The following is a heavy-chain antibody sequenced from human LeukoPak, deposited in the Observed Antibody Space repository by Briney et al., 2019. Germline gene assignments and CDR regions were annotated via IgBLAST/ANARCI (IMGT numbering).Heavy chain of an antibody. CDR1: GGSISSSSYY. V-gene: IGHV4-39*01. J-gene: IGHJ4*02. CDR3: ARGSEGHIWVPEYYFDY. Sequence: SETLSLTCTVSGGSISSSSYYWGWIRQPPGKGLEWIGSIYYSGSTNYNPSLKSRVTISVDTSKNQFSLKLSSVTAADTAVYYCARGSEGHIWVPEYYFDYWGQGTLVTVSS. D-gene: IGHD2-21*01. CDR2: IYYSGST.